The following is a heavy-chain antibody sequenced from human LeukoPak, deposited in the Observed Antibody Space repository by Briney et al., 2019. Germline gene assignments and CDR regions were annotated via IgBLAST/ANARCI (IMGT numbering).Heavy chain of an antibody. V-gene: IGHV3-7*01. CDR2: IKKDGREI. D-gene: IGHD1-26*01. CDR1: GFTFTSYW. CDR3: AREHVGPTIGVQWANWFDP. Sequence: GGSLRLSCAASGFTFTSYWMSWVRQAPGKGLEGVANIKKDGREIYYVDSVKGRFSISRDNAKTSVYLQMNSLRADDTAVYYCAREHVGPTIGVQWANWFDPWGQGTLVTVSS. J-gene: IGHJ5*02.